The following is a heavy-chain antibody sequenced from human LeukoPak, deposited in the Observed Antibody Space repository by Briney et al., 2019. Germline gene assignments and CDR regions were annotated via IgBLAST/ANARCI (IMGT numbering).Heavy chain of an antibody. CDR3: ARDLSPYYYDSSGYFS. J-gene: IGHJ5*02. CDR1: GHTFTSYG. V-gene: IGHV1-18*01. D-gene: IGHD3-22*01. Sequence: ASVKVSCKASGHTFTSYGISWVRQAPGQGLEWMGWISAYNGNTNYAQKLQGRVTMTTDTSTSTAYMELRSLRSDDTAVYYCARDLSPYYYDSSGYFSWGQGTLVTVSS. CDR2: ISAYNGNT.